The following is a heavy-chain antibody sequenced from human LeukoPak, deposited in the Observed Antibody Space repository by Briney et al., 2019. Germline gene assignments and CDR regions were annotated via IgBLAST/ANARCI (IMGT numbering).Heavy chain of an antibody. CDR1: GFTFTSYG. J-gene: IGHJ4*02. CDR3: ARGGSPPRRSSDWLLYLDF. V-gene: IGHV1-18*01. Sequence: ASVKVSCKTSGFTFTSYGIIWVRQAPGQGLEWVGWISGYNGNTNYAQSLQGRVTITAVTSTTTVYMEVRSLRSDDTAVYYCARGGSPPRRSSDWLLYLDFWGQGALITVSS. CDR2: ISGYNGNT. D-gene: IGHD3-9*01.